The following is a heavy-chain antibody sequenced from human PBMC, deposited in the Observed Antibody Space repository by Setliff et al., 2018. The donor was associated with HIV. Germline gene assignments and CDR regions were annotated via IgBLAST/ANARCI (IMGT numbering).Heavy chain of an antibody. CDR1: GFSFDDYG. V-gene: IGHV3-21*01. CDR2: ISSSSGYI. J-gene: IGHJ6*02. Sequence: GGSLRLSCAASGFSFDDYGMSWVRQAPGKGLEWVSSISSSSGYIYYADSVKGRFTISRDNAKSSLYLQMNSLRAEDTAVYYCASPYCSSPSCYVDYYYYGLDLWGQGTTVTVSS. D-gene: IGHD2-2*01. CDR3: ASPYCSSPSCYVDYYYYGLDL.